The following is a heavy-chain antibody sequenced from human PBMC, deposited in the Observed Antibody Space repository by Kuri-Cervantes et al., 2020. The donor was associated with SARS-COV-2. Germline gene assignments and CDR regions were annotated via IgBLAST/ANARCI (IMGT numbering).Heavy chain of an antibody. J-gene: IGHJ3*02. CDR2: IIPIFATA. CDR1: GGTFSRYA. CDR3: ARDLGSSSSPDDAFDI. D-gene: IGHD6-6*01. Sequence: SVKVSCKAAGGTFSRYALNWVRQAPGQGLEWMVGIIPIFATANYAQKFQCRVTITADESTSTTYMELSSLSSEDTAVYYCARDLGSSSSPDDAFDIWGQGTMVTVSS. V-gene: IGHV1-69*13.